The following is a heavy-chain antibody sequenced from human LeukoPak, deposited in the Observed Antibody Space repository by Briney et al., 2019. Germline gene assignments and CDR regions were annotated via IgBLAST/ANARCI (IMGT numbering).Heavy chain of an antibody. CDR2: IYYSGST. Sequence: SETLSLTCTVSGGSISSSSYYWGWIRQPPGKGLEWIGSIYYSGSTYYNPSLKSRVTISVDTSKNQFSLKLSSVTAADTAVYYCARLDMTTVTTFDYWGQGTLVTVSP. D-gene: IGHD4-17*01. CDR1: GGSISSSSYY. CDR3: ARLDMTTVTTFDY. V-gene: IGHV4-39*01. J-gene: IGHJ4*02.